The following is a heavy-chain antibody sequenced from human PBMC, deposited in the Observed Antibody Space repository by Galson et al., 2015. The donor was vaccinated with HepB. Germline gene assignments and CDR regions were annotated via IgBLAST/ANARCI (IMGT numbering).Heavy chain of an antibody. CDR3: ARDSRLELRLNNYFSYGMDV. CDR1: GYSFSNYG. D-gene: IGHD1-1*01. J-gene: IGHJ6*02. V-gene: IGHV1-18*01. Sequence: SVKVSCKASGYSFSNYGLSWIRQAPGPGLEWLGWFSGYDGNTNYAQKFQGRVIMTADASTDTAYLELRNLRSDDSAVYYCARDSRLELRLNNYFSYGMDVWGQGSAVTVSS. CDR2: FSGYDGNT.